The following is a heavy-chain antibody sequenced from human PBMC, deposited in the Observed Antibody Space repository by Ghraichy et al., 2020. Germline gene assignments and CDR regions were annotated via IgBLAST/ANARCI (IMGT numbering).Heavy chain of an antibody. V-gene: IGHV3-23*01. D-gene: IGHD6-13*01. J-gene: IGHJ6*02. CDR3: VKDPIAASAWDGVGV. CDR1: FFPFLPSS. Sequence: GGSLRLSCAGSFFPFLPSSLPFFLESPFAWLEWVSSLARRGGGTYYADSLKGRCAISRDNSKSTVYLQMNSLGAEDTAVYYCVKDPIAASAWDGVGVWGQGTTVTVSS. CDR2: LARRGGGT.